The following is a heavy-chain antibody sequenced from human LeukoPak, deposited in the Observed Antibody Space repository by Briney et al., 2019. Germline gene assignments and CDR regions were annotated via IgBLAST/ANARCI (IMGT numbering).Heavy chain of an antibody. CDR2: INPNSGGT. V-gene: IGHV1-2*02. D-gene: IGHD2-2*01. J-gene: IGHJ2*01. Sequence: GASVKVSCKASGYTFTCYHMHWVRQAPGQGLEWMGWINPNSGGTNYAQKFQGRVTMTRDTSISTAYMELGRLRSDDTAVYYCARGRAVVPAARLSWYFDLWGRGTLVTVSS. CDR1: GYTFTCYH. CDR3: ARGRAVVPAARLSWYFDL.